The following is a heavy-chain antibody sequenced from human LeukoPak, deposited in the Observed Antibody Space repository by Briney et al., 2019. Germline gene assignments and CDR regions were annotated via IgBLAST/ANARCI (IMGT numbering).Heavy chain of an antibody. Sequence: PSETLSLTCTVSGDSISSYYWSWIRQPPGKGLEWIGYTYYSGSTKYNPSLKSRVTISVDTSKNQFSLKLSSVTAADTAVYYCARDRQATTAYDAFDIWGRGTMVTVSS. D-gene: IGHD4-17*01. V-gene: IGHV4-59*01. CDR1: GDSISSYY. CDR3: ARDRQATTAYDAFDI. J-gene: IGHJ3*02. CDR2: TYYSGST.